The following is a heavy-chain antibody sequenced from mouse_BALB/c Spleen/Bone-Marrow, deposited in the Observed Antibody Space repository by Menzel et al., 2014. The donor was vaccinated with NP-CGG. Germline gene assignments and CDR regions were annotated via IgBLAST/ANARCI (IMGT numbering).Heavy chain of an antibody. D-gene: IGHD2-3*01. CDR2: INPSNGRN. CDR1: GYSFTSYW. J-gene: IGHJ3*01. V-gene: IGHV1S81*02. CDR3: ARYDGPAWFAY. Sequence: GAELVKPGASVRLSCKASGYSFTSYWIHWVKQRPGQGLEWIGEINPSNGRNNYNEKFKNKATLTVDKSSSTAYMQLSSLTSEDSAVYYCARYDGPAWFAYWGQGTLVTVSA.